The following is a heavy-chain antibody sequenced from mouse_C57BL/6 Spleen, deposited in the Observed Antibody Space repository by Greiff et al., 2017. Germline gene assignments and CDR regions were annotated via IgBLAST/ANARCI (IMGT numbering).Heavy chain of an antibody. CDR3: TTLRN. J-gene: IGHJ2*01. Sequence: HLHQPGAELVRPGASVKLSCTASGFNIKDDYMHWVKQRPEQGLEWIGGVDPENGDTKYASKFQGKATLTAVTSSNTAYLQLSSLPSEDTAVYYCTTLRNWGQGTTLTVSS. CDR1: GFNIKDDY. CDR2: VDPENGDT. V-gene: IGHV14-4*01.